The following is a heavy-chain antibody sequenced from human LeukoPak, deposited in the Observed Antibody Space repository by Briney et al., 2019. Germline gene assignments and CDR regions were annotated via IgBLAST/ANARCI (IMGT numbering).Heavy chain of an antibody. CDR1: GFTFSSYA. J-gene: IGHJ4*02. CDR2: ISDSGGST. D-gene: IGHD6-6*01. Sequence: GGSLRLSCAASGFTFSSYAMSWVRQAPGKGLEWVSAISDSGGSTYYADSVKGRFTISRDNSKNTLYLQMNSLRAEDTAVYYCAPQRSSSSGYYFDYWGQGTLVTVSS. V-gene: IGHV3-23*01. CDR3: APQRSSSSGYYFDY.